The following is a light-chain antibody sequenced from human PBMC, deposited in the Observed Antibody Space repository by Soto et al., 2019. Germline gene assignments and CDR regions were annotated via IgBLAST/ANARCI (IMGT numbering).Light chain of an antibody. CDR3: SSYAGSTNLV. CDR1: SSDVGGYNS. J-gene: IGLJ2*01. V-gene: IGLV2-8*01. Sequence: QSVLTQPTSASGSPGQSVTISCTGTSSDVGGYNSVSWYQQHPGKAPKLMIYEVTKRPSGVPDRFSGSKSGHTASLTVSGIQAEDEADYYCSSYAGSTNLVFGGGTKVTVL. CDR2: EVT.